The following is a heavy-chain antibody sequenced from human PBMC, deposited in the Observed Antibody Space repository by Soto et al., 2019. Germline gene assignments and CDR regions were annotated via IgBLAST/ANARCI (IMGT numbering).Heavy chain of an antibody. CDR1: RGSLSSYY. J-gene: IGHJ4*02. V-gene: IGHV4-59*01. Sequence: LETLSLTCTVSRGSLSSYYLIWIQQTPVKGLDGVGYIYYSWSTNYNPSVKSRLTISVGISNNQFSLELTAVTAADTAVYYGARRVSGVTFDFWGQGTMVTVSS. CDR3: ARRVSGVTFDF. CDR2: IYYSWST. D-gene: IGHD2-21*02.